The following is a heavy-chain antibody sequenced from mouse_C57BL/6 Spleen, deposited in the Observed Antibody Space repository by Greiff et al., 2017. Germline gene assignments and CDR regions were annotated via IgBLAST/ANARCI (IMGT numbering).Heavy chain of an antibody. CDR1: GYTFTSYW. J-gene: IGHJ1*03. CDR2: IDPSDSYT. V-gene: IGHV1-59*01. D-gene: IGHD1-1*01. Sequence: QVQLKQPGAELVRPGTSVKLSCKASGYTFTSYWMHWVKQRPGQGLEWIGVIDPSDSYTNYNQKFKGKATLTVDTSSSTAYMQLSSLTSEDSAVYYCASPYYYGSSYKYFDVWGTGTTVTVSS. CDR3: ASPYYYGSSYKYFDV.